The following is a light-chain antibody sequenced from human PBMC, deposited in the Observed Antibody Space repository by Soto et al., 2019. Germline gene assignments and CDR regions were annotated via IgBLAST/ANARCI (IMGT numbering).Light chain of an antibody. V-gene: IGLV2-11*01. CDR1: SSDVGSYNY. CDR2: DVS. Sequence: QSALTQPRSVSGSPGQSITISCTGTSSDVGSYNYVSWYRQYPGKAPKLMIYDVSKRPSGVPDRFSGSKSGNTASLTISGLQAEDEADYYCCSYAGSYTHYVFGTGTKLTVL. J-gene: IGLJ1*01. CDR3: CSYAGSYTHYV.